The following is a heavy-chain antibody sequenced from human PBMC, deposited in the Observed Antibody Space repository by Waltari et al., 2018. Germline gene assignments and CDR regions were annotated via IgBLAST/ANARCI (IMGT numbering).Heavy chain of an antibody. V-gene: IGHV4-34*01. Sequence: QVQLQQWGAGLLKPSETLYLTCAVYGGSFSGYYWSWIRQPPGKGLEWIGEINHRGSTNYNPSLKSRVTISVDTSKNQFSLKLSSVTAADTAVYYCARGSTLYCSGGSCYSAYYYYYMDVWGKGTTVTVSS. CDR2: INHRGST. D-gene: IGHD2-15*01. J-gene: IGHJ6*03. CDR1: GGSFSGYY. CDR3: ARGSTLYCSGGSCYSAYYYYYMDV.